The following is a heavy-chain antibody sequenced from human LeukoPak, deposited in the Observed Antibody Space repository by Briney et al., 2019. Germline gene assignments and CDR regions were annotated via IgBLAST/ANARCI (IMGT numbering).Heavy chain of an antibody. CDR1: GGTFSSYT. CDR3: ARENAGTTSPDYYYYYYGMDV. D-gene: IGHD1-7*01. Sequence: SVKVSCKASGGTFSSYTISWVRQAPGQGLDWMGMIMPILSIANYAQKFQGRVTITADKSTSTAYMELSSLRSEDTGVYYCARENAGTTSPDYYYYYYGMDVWGQGTTVTVSS. J-gene: IGHJ6*02. CDR2: IMPILSIA. V-gene: IGHV1-69*04.